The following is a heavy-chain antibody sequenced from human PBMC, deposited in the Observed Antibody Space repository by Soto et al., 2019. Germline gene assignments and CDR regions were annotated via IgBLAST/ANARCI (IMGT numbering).Heavy chain of an antibody. CDR1: GFTFSSYG. CDR2: IWCDTHNK. CDR3: ARESEDLTSNFDY. Sequence: GVSLRLSCAASGFTFSSYGMHWVRQAPGKGLEWVSAIWCDTHNKYYADSMRGRFTISRDDAKNAVYLEMNSLRAEDTAVYYCARESEDLTSNFDYWGQGTLVTVSS. J-gene: IGHJ4*02. V-gene: IGHV3-33*01.